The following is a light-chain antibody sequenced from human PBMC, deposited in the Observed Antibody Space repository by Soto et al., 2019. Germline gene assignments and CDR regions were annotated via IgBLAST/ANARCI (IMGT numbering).Light chain of an antibody. Sequence: QSALTQPASVSGSLGQSITISCTGTSSDVGGYNYVSWYQHHPGKDPKVVIFEVTKRPSGVSSRFSGSKSGNTASLTVSGLQAEDEGDYYCSSFTSSSTVLFGGGTKFTVL. CDR2: EVT. CDR3: SSFTSSSTVL. V-gene: IGLV2-14*01. CDR1: SSDVGGYNY. J-gene: IGLJ2*01.